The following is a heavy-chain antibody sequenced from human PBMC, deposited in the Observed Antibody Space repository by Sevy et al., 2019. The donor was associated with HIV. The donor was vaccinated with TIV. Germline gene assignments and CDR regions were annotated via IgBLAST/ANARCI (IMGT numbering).Heavy chain of an antibody. Sequence: GVSLRLSCAASGFTFSSYGMHWVRQAPGKGLEWVAVIWYDGSNKYYADSVKGRFTISRDNSKNTLYLQMNSLRAEDTAVYYCARAGDTYYYDSSGYGVDYWGQGTLVTVSS. D-gene: IGHD3-22*01. CDR3: ARAGDTYYYDSSGYGVDY. J-gene: IGHJ4*02. CDR2: IWYDGSNK. V-gene: IGHV3-33*01. CDR1: GFTFSSYG.